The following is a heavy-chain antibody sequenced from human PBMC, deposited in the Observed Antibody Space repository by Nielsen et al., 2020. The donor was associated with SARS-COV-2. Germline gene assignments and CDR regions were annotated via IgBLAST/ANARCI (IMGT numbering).Heavy chain of an antibody. D-gene: IGHD2-2*01. CDR2: IFATGNT. J-gene: IGHJ3*02. Sequence: GSLRLSCAVYGGSFSGYYWSWIRQPAGKGLEWIGRIFATGNTNYNPSLKSRITISVDTSKNQFSLRLKFVTAADTAVYYCARAPDIVLLPTAIPIWGQGTMVPVSS. CDR1: GGSFSGYY. CDR3: ARAPDIVLLPTAIPI. V-gene: IGHV4-59*10.